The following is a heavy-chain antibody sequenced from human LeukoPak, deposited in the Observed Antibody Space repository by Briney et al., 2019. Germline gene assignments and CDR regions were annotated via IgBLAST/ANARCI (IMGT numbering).Heavy chain of an antibody. CDR3: AKDVVPYDYGDYDPRGGYFDL. V-gene: IGHV3-23*01. J-gene: IGHJ2*01. CDR2: ISGSGGST. CDR1: GFTFSSYA. Sequence: PGGSLRLSCAASGFTFSSYAMSWVRQAPGKGLEWVSAISGSGGSTYYADSVKGRFTISRDNSKNTLYLQMNSLRAEDKAVYYCAKDVVPYDYGDYDPRGGYFDLWGRGTLVTVSS. D-gene: IGHD4-17*01.